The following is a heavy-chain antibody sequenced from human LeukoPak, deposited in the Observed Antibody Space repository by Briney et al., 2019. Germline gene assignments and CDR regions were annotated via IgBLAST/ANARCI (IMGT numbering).Heavy chain of an antibody. V-gene: IGHV4-4*02. CDR1: GGSISSSNW. Sequence: SETLSLTCAVSGGSISSSNWWSWVRQPPGKGLEWIGEIYHSGSTNYNPSLKSRVTISVDTSKNQFSLKLSSVTAADTAVYYCATTYYYDSSGYYVDYWGQGTLVTVSS. CDR2: IYHSGST. D-gene: IGHD3-22*01. J-gene: IGHJ4*02. CDR3: ATTYYYDSSGYYVDY.